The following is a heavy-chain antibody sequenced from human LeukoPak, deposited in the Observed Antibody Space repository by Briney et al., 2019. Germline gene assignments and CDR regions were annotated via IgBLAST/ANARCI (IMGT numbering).Heavy chain of an antibody. V-gene: IGHV4-34*01. D-gene: IGHD2-2*01. CDR1: GGSFSDYY. J-gene: IGHJ4*02. CDR2: INHSGST. CDR3: ARGSGWYQLRYFDY. Sequence: SETLSLTCAVYGGSFSDYYWSWIRQPPGKGLEWIGEINHSGSTNYNPSLKSRVTISVDTSKNQFSLKLSSVTAADTAVYYCARGSGWYQLRYFDYWGQGTLVTVSS.